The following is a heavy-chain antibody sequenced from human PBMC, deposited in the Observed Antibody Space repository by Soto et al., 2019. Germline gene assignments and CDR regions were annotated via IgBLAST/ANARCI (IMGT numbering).Heavy chain of an antibody. D-gene: IGHD6-13*01. CDR3: ARAACSTSCYYSSSWYDY. Sequence: SETLSLTCAVYGGSFSGYYWSWIRQPPGKGLEWIGEINHSGSTNYNPSLKSRVTISVDTSKNQFSLKLSSVTAADTAVYYCARAACSTSCYYSSSWYDYWGQGTLVTVSS. CDR1: GGSFSGYY. V-gene: IGHV4-34*01. J-gene: IGHJ4*02. CDR2: INHSGST.